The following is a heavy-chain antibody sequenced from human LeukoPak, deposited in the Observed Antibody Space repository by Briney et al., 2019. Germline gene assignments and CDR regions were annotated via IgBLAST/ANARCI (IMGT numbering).Heavy chain of an antibody. CDR1: GDSLSSYS. D-gene: IGHD3-10*01. V-gene: IGHV4-4*08. CDR2: VYYSGRT. Sequence: SETLSLTCSVSGDSLSSYSWSWARQPPGRGLEWIGYVYYSGRTIYNPSLRSRVTVSLDTSKNQFSMKLTSVTAADMAVYYCTGDYGSGSYRFDYWGQGTLVTVSS. J-gene: IGHJ4*02. CDR3: TGDYGSGSYRFDY.